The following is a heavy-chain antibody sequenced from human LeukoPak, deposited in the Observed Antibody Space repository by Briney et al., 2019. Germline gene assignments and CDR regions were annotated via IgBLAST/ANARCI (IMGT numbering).Heavy chain of an antibody. V-gene: IGHV4-39*01. CDR3: VYYYGSGSVEY. J-gene: IGHJ4*02. Sequence: PSETLSLTCTVSGGSITSSNYYWGWIRQPPGKGLEWIGSFYYSGSTNYNPSLKSRVTISVDTSKNQFSLKLSSVTAADTAVYYCVYYYGSGSVEYWGQGTLSPSPQ. CDR2: FYYSGST. D-gene: IGHD3-10*01. CDR1: GGSITSSNYY.